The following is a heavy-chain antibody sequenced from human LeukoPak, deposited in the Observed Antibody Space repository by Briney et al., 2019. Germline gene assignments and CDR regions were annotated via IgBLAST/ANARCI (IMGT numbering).Heavy chain of an antibody. J-gene: IGHJ4*02. CDR3: SNVGY. V-gene: IGHV3-21*01. Sequence: GGSLRLSCAASGFTFNTFNMNWVRQAPGKGLEWVSSITSGGDYIYYADSVKGRFTTSRDNAKNSLYLQMNSLRVEDTAVYYCSNVGYWGQGTLVTVSS. CDR2: ITSGGDYI. CDR1: GFTFNTFN.